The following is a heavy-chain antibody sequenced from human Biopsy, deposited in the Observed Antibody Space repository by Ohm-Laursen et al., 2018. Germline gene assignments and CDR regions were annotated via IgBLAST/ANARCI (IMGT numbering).Heavy chain of an antibody. CDR1: GDSVTKYY. CDR3: ARDSGILNYGNFKYYHYYGMDV. V-gene: IGHV4-59*02. D-gene: IGHD4-11*01. Sequence: SDTLSLTCTVSGDSVTKYYWSWIRQPPGKGLEGIGHIYYSVRTNYNPSLQSRVSISVDTSRNQVSLTLSSVTAADTAVYYCARDSGILNYGNFKYYHYYGMDVWGQGTKVTVSS. CDR2: IYYSVRT. J-gene: IGHJ6*02.